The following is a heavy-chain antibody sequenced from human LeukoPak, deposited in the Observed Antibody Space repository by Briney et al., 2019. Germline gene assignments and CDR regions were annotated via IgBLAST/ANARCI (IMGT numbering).Heavy chain of an antibody. Sequence: SETLSLTCAVYGGSFSGYYWSWIRQPPGKGLEWIGEINHSGSTNYNPSPKSRVTISVDTSKNQFSLKLSSVTAADTAVYYCARSGQLVNWFDPWGQGTLVTVSS. CDR1: GGSFSGYY. V-gene: IGHV4-34*09. D-gene: IGHD6-13*01. J-gene: IGHJ5*02. CDR2: INHSGST. CDR3: ARSGQLVNWFDP.